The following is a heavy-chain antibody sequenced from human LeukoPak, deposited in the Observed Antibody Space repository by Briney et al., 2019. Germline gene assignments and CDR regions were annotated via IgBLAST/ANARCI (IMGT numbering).Heavy chain of an antibody. Sequence: PGRSLRLSCAASGFTFDDYAMHWVRQVPGKGLEWVSGISWNSGTIGYADSVKGRFTISRDNAKNSLYLQMNSLRAEDTALYYCAKDLGYSSGWYPEYYFDYWGQGTLVTVSS. V-gene: IGHV3-9*01. CDR1: GFTFDDYA. J-gene: IGHJ4*02. CDR2: ISWNSGTI. CDR3: AKDLGYSSGWYPEYYFDY. D-gene: IGHD6-19*01.